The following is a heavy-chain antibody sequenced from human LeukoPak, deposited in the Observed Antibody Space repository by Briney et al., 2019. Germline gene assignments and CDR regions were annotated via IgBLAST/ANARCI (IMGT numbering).Heavy chain of an antibody. CDR1: GFTFGSYA. V-gene: IGHV3-30*04. CDR3: ASGYYGSGSLIPFDY. D-gene: IGHD3-10*01. CDR2: ISYDGSNK. J-gene: IGHJ4*02. Sequence: QPGGSLRLSCAASGFTFGSYAMHWVRQAPGKGLEGVAVISYDGSNKYYADSVKGRFTISRDNSKNTLYLQMNSLRAEDTAVYYCASGYYGSGSLIPFDYWGQGTLVTVSS.